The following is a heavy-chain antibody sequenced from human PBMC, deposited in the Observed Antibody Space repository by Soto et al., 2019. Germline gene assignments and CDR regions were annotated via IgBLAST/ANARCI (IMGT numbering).Heavy chain of an antibody. CDR1: GFTFDDYA. J-gene: IGHJ4*02. V-gene: IGHV3-9*01. D-gene: IGHD6-19*01. CDR3: AKDSVGVAGTYFDY. CDR2: ISWNSGSI. Sequence: PGGSLRLSCAASGFTFDDYAMHWVRQAPGKGLERVSGISWNSGSIGYADSVKGRFTISRDNAKNSLYLQMNSLRAEDTALYYCAKDSVGVAGTYFDYWGQGTLVTVSS.